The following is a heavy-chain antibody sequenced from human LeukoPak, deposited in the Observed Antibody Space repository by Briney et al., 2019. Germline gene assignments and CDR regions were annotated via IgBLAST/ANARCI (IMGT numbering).Heavy chain of an antibody. Sequence: SETLSLTCTVSGGSVSSGSYYWSWIRQPPGKGLEWIEYIYYSGSTNYNPSLKSRVTISVDTSKNQFSLKLSSVTAADTAVYYCARARYSYGDAFDIWGQGTMVTVSS. J-gene: IGHJ3*02. D-gene: IGHD5-18*01. CDR2: IYYSGST. V-gene: IGHV4-61*01. CDR1: GGSVSSGSYY. CDR3: ARARYSYGDAFDI.